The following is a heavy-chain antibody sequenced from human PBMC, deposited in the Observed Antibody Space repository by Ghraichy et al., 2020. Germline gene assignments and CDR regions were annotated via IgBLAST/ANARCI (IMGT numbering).Heavy chain of an antibody. CDR2: IYHSGST. Sequence: SETLSLTCAVSGGSISSSNWWSWVRQPPGKGLEWIGEIYHSGSTNYNPSLKSRVTISVDKSKNQFSLKLSSVTAADTAVYYCARASGVTAMVPSWFDPWGQGTLVTVSS. CDR1: GGSISSSNW. CDR3: ARASGVTAMVPSWFDP. D-gene: IGHD5-18*01. V-gene: IGHV4-4*02. J-gene: IGHJ5*02.